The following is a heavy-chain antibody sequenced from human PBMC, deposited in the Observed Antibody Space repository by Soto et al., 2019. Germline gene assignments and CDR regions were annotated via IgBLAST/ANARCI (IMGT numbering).Heavy chain of an antibody. V-gene: IGHV3-30*03. J-gene: IGHJ4*02. CDR2: ISSDGSNK. Sequence: GGSLRLSCAASGFSFSSYGIHWVRQAPGKGLEWVAVISSDGSNKYFADSVKGRFTISRDNSKNTLYLQMNSLRAEDTAVYYCARGVIAVAGISGYWGQGTLVTVSS. D-gene: IGHD6-19*01. CDR3: ARGVIAVAGISGY. CDR1: GFSFSSYG.